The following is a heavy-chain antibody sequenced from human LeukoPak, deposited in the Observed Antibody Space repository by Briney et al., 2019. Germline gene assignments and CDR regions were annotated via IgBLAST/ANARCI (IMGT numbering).Heavy chain of an antibody. D-gene: IGHD5-12*01. V-gene: IGHV3-30*18. Sequence: GGSLRLSCAGSRFTFSNYGMHWVRQAPGKGLEWVAVISIDGGERHYGDSVRGRFTISRDNSKNMLYLQMNSLRVEDTAVYYCANPQSRGYDYLDYWGQGTLVSVSS. J-gene: IGHJ4*02. CDR2: ISIDGGER. CDR1: RFTFSNYG. CDR3: ANPQSRGYDYLDY.